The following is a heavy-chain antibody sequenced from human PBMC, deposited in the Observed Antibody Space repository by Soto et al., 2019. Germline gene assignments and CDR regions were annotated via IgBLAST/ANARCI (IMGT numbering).Heavy chain of an antibody. D-gene: IGHD4-17*01. CDR3: ASPPTTGNSYYYGMDV. Sequence: QVQLVQSGAEVKKPGSSVKVSCKASGGTFSSYAISWVRQAPGQGLEWMGGIIPIFGTADYAQKFQGRVTITADESTSTASMELSSLRSEDTAVYYCASPPTTGNSYYYGMDVWGQGTTVTVSS. CDR1: GGTFSSYA. CDR2: IIPIFGTA. V-gene: IGHV1-69*12. J-gene: IGHJ6*02.